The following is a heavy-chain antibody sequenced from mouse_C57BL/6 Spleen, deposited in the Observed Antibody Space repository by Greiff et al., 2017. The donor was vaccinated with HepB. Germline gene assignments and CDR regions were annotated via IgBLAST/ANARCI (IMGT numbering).Heavy chain of an antibody. J-gene: IGHJ2*01. CDR3: ARCPRNYLDY. CDR2: IYPGDGDT. CDR1: GYAFSSSW. V-gene: IGHV1-82*01. Sequence: VKLQESGPELVKPGASVKISCKASGYAFSSSWMNWVKQRPGKGLEWIGRIYPGDGDTNYNGKFKGKATLTADKSSSTAYMQLSSLTSEDSAVYFCARCPRNYLDYWGQGTTLTVSS.